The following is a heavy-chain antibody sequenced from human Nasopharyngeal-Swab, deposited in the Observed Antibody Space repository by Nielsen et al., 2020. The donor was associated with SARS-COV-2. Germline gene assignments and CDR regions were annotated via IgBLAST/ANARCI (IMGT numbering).Heavy chain of an antibody. Sequence: WVRQAPGQGLEWMGIINPSGGSTSYAQKFQGRVTMTWDTYTSTVYMELSSLRSEDTAVYYCARGRITMVRGVRSFRAFDIWGQGTMVTVSS. CDR3: ARGRITMVRGVRSFRAFDI. CDR2: INPSGGST. J-gene: IGHJ3*02. V-gene: IGHV1-46*01. D-gene: IGHD3-10*01.